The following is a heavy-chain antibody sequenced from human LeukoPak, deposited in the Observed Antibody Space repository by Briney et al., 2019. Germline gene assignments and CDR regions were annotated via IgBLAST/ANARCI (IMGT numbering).Heavy chain of an antibody. CDR3: AKRLYNSGWSTGRFDH. CDR1: GFTFSNYT. D-gene: IGHD6-19*01. CDR2: ISGSGDSM. V-gene: IGHV3-23*01. Sequence: GGSLRLSCAASGFTFSNYTMSWVRQAPGKGLEWVSAISGSGDSMYYADSVKGRFTISRDNSKNTLYLQMNSLRAEDTAVYYCAKRLYNSGWSTGRFDHWGQGTLVTVSS. J-gene: IGHJ4*02.